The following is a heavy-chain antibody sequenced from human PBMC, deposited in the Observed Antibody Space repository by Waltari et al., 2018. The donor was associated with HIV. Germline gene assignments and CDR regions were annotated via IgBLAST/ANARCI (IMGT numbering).Heavy chain of an antibody. Sequence: QVQLQQWGAGLLKPSETLSLTCAVYGGSFSGYYWSWIRQSPGTGLVWIGGINYSRRNDDNPYLKSRVTITVDTSKNQFALKLNSVTATDTAVYDCARHLRRTTVTTAFFDYWGQGTLVTVSS. CDR2: INYSRRN. D-gene: IGHD4-17*01. CDR3: ARHLRRTTVTTAFFDY. V-gene: IGHV4-34*01. CDR1: GGSFSGYY. J-gene: IGHJ4*02.